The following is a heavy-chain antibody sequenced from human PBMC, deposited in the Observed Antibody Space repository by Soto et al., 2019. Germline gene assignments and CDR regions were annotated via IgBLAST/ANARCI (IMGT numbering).Heavy chain of an antibody. CDR1: GGSISSGGYS. V-gene: IGHV4-30-2*01. J-gene: IGHJ5*02. Sequence: SETLSLTCAVSGGSISSGGYSWSWIRQPPGKGLEWIGYIYHSGSTYYNPSLKSRVTISVDRSKDQFSLKLSSVTAADTAVYYCARVPDRWGQGTLGTVSS. CDR3: ARVPDR. D-gene: IGHD2-2*01. CDR2: IYHSGST.